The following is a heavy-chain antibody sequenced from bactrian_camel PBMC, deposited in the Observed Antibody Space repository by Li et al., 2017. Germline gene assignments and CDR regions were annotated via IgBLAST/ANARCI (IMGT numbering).Heavy chain of an antibody. D-gene: IGHD3*01. CDR3: AAGPPDYGWGRLPFDEYEYRY. J-gene: IGHJ4*01. CDR1: GYTDDKDW. Sequence: VQLVESGGDSVQHGGSLNLSCVASGYTDDKDWMAWFRRAPGAEREGVAAINSRGAPVYADSLKGRFTISKDNAKRTLYLQMKNLRPEDTANYYCAAGPPDYGWGRLPFDEYEYRYWGQGTQVTVS. V-gene: IGHV3S26*01. CDR2: INSRGAP.